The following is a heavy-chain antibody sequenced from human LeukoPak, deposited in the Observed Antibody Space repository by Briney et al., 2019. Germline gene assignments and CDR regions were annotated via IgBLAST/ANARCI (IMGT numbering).Heavy chain of an antibody. D-gene: IGHD3-22*01. J-gene: IGHJ4*02. Sequence: PGGSLRLSCAASGFSFSSYGMHWVRQAPGKGLEWVAVIWYDGSKKYYADSVKGRFIISRDNSRNTLYLQMNSLRAEDTAVYYCARDREVGYYYDSSGYSSFNYWGQGTLVTVSS. CDR1: GFSFSSYG. CDR2: IWYDGSKK. CDR3: ARDREVGYYYDSSGYSSFNY. V-gene: IGHV3-33*01.